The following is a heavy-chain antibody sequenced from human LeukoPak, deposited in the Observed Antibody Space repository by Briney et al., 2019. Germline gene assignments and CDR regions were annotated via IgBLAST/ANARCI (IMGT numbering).Heavy chain of an antibody. CDR3: ARSYCSSSSCPFGMDV. D-gene: IGHD2-2*01. V-gene: IGHV5-51*01. CDR1: GYSLTNYW. J-gene: IGHJ6*02. Sequence: GESLQISCQGSGYSLTNYWIGWVRQMPGKGLEWLGIVYPGDSNIKYSPSFQGQVTISADKSFNTAYLQWSSLKASDTAMYYCARSYCSSSSCPFGMDVWGQGTTVTVSS. CDR2: VYPGDSNI.